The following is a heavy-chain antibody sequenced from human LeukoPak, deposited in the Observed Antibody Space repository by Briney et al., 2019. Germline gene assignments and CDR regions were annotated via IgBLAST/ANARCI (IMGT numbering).Heavy chain of an antibody. CDR3: ARVTYYDSSGYYSNTYYFDY. CDR2: IYTSGST. Sequence: PSETLSLTCTVSGGSISSYYWSWIRQPAGKGLEWIGRIYTSGSTNYNPSLKSRVTMSVDTSKNQFSLKLSSVTAADTAVYYCARVTYYDSSGYYSNTYYFDYWGQGTLVTVSS. V-gene: IGHV4-4*07. CDR1: GGSISSYY. J-gene: IGHJ4*02. D-gene: IGHD3-22*01.